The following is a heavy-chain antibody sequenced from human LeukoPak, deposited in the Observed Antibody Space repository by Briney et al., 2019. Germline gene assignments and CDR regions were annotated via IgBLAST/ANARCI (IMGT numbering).Heavy chain of an antibody. CDR3: AIVPAAMDYYYYYMDV. J-gene: IGHJ6*03. Sequence: GGSLRLSCAASGFTFSSYSMNWVRQAPGTGLEWVSSISSSSSYIYYADSVKGRFTISRDNAKNSLYLQMNGLRAEDTAVYYCAIVPAAMDYYYYYMDVWGKGTTVTVSS. CDR2: ISSSSSYI. V-gene: IGHV3-21*01. D-gene: IGHD2-2*01. CDR1: GFTFSSYS.